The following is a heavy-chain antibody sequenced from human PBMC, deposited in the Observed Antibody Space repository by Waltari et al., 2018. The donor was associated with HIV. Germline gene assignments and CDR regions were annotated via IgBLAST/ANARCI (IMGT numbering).Heavy chain of an antibody. D-gene: IGHD3-3*01. CDR1: GYTFTTSA. CDR3: ARDGARITIYGGGFDY. J-gene: IGHJ4*02. V-gene: IGHV1-3*01. Sequence: QVQLVQSGAEVKKPGASVKVSCKASGYTFTTSAIHWVRQSPGQRLEWMGWINAGNGNTKYSQTFQGRVTITRDTSATTAYMEVSSLTSEDTAVYYCARDGARITIYGGGFDYWGQGTPVIVSS. CDR2: INAGNGNT.